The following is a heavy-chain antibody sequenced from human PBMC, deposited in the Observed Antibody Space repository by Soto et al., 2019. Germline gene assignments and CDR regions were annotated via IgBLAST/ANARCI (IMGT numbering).Heavy chain of an antibody. CDR3: ARDRRYCSGGSCHKDFYGMDV. D-gene: IGHD2-15*01. CDR1: GGSISSYY. V-gene: IGHV4-59*12. CDR2: IYYSGST. Sequence: SETLSLTCTVSGGSISSYYWSWIRQPPGKGLEWIGYIYYSGSTNYNPSLKSRVTISVDTSKNQFSLKLSSVTAADTAVYYCARDRRYCSGGSCHKDFYGMDVWGQGTTVTVSS. J-gene: IGHJ6*02.